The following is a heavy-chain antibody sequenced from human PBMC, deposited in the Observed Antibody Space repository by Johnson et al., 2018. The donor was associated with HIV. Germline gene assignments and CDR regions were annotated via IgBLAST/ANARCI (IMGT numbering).Heavy chain of an antibody. CDR3: ATWGGRNPMGDVIDI. D-gene: IGHD7-27*01. CDR2: ISYDGSNK. Sequence: QVQLVESGGGVVQPGRSLRLSCAASGFTFNSYAMHWVRQAPGKGLEWVAVISYDGSNKYYADSVKGRFTISRDNSKNTLYLQMNSLRAEDTAVDYCATWGGRNPMGDVIDIWGQGTMVTVSS. J-gene: IGHJ3*02. CDR1: GFTFNSYA. V-gene: IGHV3-30*04.